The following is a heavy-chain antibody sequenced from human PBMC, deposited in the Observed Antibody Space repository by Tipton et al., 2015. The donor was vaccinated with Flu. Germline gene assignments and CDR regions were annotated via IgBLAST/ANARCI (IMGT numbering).Heavy chain of an antibody. V-gene: IGHV3-21*01. CDR3: ARESQRGYDGSGYYYVTTD. CDR2: ISRNSGYI. CDR1: GFTFNSFT. D-gene: IGHD3-22*01. J-gene: IGHJ4*02. Sequence: GSLRLSCTASGFTFNSFTMDWVRQAPGKGPEWVSSISRNSGYIYYADSVKGRFTISRDNAKNVLYLQMDSLRVEDTAIYYCARESQRGYDGSGYYYVTTDWGQGTLVAVSS.